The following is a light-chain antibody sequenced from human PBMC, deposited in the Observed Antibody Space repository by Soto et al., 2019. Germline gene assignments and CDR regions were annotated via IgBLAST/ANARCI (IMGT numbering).Light chain of an antibody. CDR2: DAS. Sequence: EIVLTKAPASLSLSPGERATLSCRASQSVSSYLAWYQQKPGQAPRLLIYDASDRATGIPARFSGSGSGTDFTLTICSLESVYFSYYYHQERRNCPPPFGQETRLASK. V-gene: IGKV3-11*01. CDR3: QERRNCPPP. J-gene: IGKJ5*01. CDR1: QSVSSY.